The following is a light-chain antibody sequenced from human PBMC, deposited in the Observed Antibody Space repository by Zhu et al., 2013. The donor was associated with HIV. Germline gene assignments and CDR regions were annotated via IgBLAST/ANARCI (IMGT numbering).Light chain of an antibody. CDR1: TSDVGAYDY. J-gene: IGLJ2*01. CDR3: TSYTGRGEVV. Sequence: QSALTQPASVSGSLGQSVTIPCTGSTSDVGAYDYVSWYQQYPGKVPKLIIYEVTNRPSGVSSRFSGSKSGDRASLTISSLQAEDEADYYCTSYTGRGEVVFGGGTRLDRP. CDR2: EVT. V-gene: IGLV2-14*03.